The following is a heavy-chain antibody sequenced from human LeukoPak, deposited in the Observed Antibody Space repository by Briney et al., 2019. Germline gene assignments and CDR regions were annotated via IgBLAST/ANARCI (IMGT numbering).Heavy chain of an antibody. Sequence: GGSLRLSCAASGFNFKTYWMHWVRQAPGKGLVWVSHINTDGGNTNHADSVKGRFTISRDNAKNTLYLQMTSLRAEDTAVYYCSRDYNWGSDAFGIWGQGTMVTVSS. CDR2: INTDGGNT. CDR1: GFNFKTYW. J-gene: IGHJ3*02. V-gene: IGHV3-74*01. D-gene: IGHD5-24*01. CDR3: SRDYNWGSDAFGI.